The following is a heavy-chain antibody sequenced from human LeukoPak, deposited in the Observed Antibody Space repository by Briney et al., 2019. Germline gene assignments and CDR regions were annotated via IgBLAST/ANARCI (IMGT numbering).Heavy chain of an antibody. D-gene: IGHD6-13*01. CDR2: IKQDGSEK. J-gene: IGHJ6*03. CDR3: ARDKGIAAAGRNYYYYMDV. Sequence: GGSLRLSCAASGFTFSSYWMSWVRQAPGKGLEWVANIKQDGSEKYYVDSVKGRFTISRDNAKNSLYLQMNSLRAEDTAVYYCARDKGIAAAGRNYYYYMDVWGKGTTVTVSS. V-gene: IGHV3-7*01. CDR1: GFTFSSYW.